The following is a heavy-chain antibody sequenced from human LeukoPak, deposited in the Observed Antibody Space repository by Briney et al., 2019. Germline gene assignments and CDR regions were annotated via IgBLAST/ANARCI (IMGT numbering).Heavy chain of an antibody. CDR1: GFTFDDYA. CDR3: AKGSSSSPYYDMDV. D-gene: IGHD6-6*01. V-gene: IGHV3-9*01. CDR2: ISWNSGSI. J-gene: IGHJ6*03. Sequence: GGSLRLSCAASGFTFDDYAMHWVRQAPGKGLEWVSGISWNSGSIGYADSVKGRFTISRDNAKNSLYLQMNSLRAEDTALYYCAKGSSSSPYYDMDVCGKGTTVTVSS.